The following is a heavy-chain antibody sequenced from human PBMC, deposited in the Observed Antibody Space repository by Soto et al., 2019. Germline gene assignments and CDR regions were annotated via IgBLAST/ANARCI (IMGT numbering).Heavy chain of an antibody. Sequence: PSETLSLTCAVYGGSFSGYYWSWIRQPPGKGLEWIGEINHSGSTNYNPSLKSRVTISVDTSKNQFSLKLSSVTAADTAVYYCARGIGYDSSGYQSPWGQGTLVTVSS. V-gene: IGHV4-34*01. J-gene: IGHJ5*02. CDR3: ARGIGYDSSGYQSP. CDR2: INHSGST. D-gene: IGHD3-22*01. CDR1: GGSFSGYY.